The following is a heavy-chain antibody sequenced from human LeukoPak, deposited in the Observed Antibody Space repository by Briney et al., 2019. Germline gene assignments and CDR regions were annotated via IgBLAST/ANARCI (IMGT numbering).Heavy chain of an antibody. CDR1: GYTFTGYY. CDR2: INPNSGGT. Sequence: ASVKVSCKASGYTFTGYYMHWVRQAPGQGLEWMGWINPNSGGTNYAQKFQGWVTMTRDTSISTAYMELSRLRSDDTAVYYCARRRSITVTRFDYWGQGTLVTVSS. J-gene: IGHJ4*02. V-gene: IGHV1-2*04. D-gene: IGHD4-17*01. CDR3: ARRRSITVTRFDY.